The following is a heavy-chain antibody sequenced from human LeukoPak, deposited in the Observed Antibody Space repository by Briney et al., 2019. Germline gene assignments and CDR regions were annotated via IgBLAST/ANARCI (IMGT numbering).Heavy chain of an antibody. J-gene: IGHJ4*02. V-gene: IGHV3-48*01. CDR2: ISTASSAL. CDR3: ARSPVYYGSGSYYNIDY. CDR1: GFTFSEYT. D-gene: IGHD3-10*01. Sequence: QSGGSLRLSCAASGFTFSEYTMNWVRQAPGKGLEWLSYISTASSALDYADSVKGRFTISRDNAKNSLYLQMNSLRAEDTAVYYCARSPVYYGSGSYYNIDYWGQGTLVTVSS.